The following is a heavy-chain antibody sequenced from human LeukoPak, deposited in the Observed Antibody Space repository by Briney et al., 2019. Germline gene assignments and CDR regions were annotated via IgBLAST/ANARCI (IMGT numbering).Heavy chain of an antibody. CDR1: GFTFSSYA. CDR2: ISGSGGST. Sequence: PGGSLRLSCAASGFTFSSYAMSWVRQAPGKGLEWVSVISGSGGSTYYADSVKGRFTISRDNSKNTLYLQMNSLRAEDTAVYYCAKDRASEYSGGWPFDYWGQGTLVTVSS. J-gene: IGHJ4*02. CDR3: AKDRASEYSGGWPFDY. V-gene: IGHV3-23*01. D-gene: IGHD6-19*01.